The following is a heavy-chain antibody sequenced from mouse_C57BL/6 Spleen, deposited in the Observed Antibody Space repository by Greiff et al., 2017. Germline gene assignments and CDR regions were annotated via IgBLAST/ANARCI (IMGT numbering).Heavy chain of an antibody. Sequence: SGAELVRPGASVTLSCKASGYTFTDYEMHWVKQTPVHGLEWIGAIDPETGGTAYNQKFKGKAILTADKSSSTAYMELPSLPSEDSAVYYCTRRVGLAFDYWGQGTTLTVSS. J-gene: IGHJ2*01. D-gene: IGHD4-1*01. CDR2: IDPETGGT. CDR1: GYTFTDYE. CDR3: TRRVGLAFDY. V-gene: IGHV1-15*01.